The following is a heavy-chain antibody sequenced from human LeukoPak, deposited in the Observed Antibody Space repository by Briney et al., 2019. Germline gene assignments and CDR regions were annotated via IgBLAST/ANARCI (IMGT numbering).Heavy chain of an antibody. CDR3: ARHTLAYSSSWYDY. D-gene: IGHD6-13*01. CDR1: GGSFSGYY. J-gene: IGHJ4*02. Sequence: SETLSLTCAVYGGSFSGYYWSWIRQPPGKGLEWIGSIYYSGSTYYNPSLKSRVTISVDTSKNQFSLKLSSVTAADTAVYYCARHTLAYSSSWYDYWGQGTLVTVSS. V-gene: IGHV4-34*01. CDR2: IYYSGST.